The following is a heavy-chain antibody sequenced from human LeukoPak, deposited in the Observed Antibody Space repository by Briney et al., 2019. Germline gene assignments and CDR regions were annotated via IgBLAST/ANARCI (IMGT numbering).Heavy chain of an antibody. CDR1: GFTFSSNY. V-gene: IGHV3-53*01. CDR3: ARESGYSYGLAGFFDY. CDR2: IYSDGRI. J-gene: IGHJ4*02. Sequence: PGGSLRLSCAASGFTFSSNYMSWVRQAPGKGLEWVSVIYSDGRIHYADSVTGRFTISRDDSKNTLYLQMNSLRAEDTAVYYCARESGYSYGLAGFFDYWGQGTLVTVSS. D-gene: IGHD5-18*01.